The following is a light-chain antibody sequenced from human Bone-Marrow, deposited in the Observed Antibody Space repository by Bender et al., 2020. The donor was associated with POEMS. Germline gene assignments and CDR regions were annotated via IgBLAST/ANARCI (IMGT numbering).Light chain of an antibody. J-gene: IGLJ2*01. V-gene: IGLV1-44*01. Sequence: QSVLTQAPSTSGTPGQRVTIACSGSSSNIGSNSAHWYQHLPGTAPKLLIYNTNQRPSGVPDRFSGSKAGTSASLAISGLQSEDEAEYYCCSYVSPTTLIFGGGTKLTVL. CDR2: NTN. CDR3: CSYVSPTTLI. CDR1: SSNIGSNS.